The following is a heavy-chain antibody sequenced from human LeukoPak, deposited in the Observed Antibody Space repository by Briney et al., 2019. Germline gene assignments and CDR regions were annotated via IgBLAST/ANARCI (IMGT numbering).Heavy chain of an antibody. CDR2: IRSKAYGGTT. CDR3: TRAGVAGNVDLFDY. CDR1: GFTFGDYA. Sequence: LRLSCTASGFTFGDYAMSWFRQAPGKGLEWVGFIRSKAYGGTTEYAASVKGRFTISRDDSKSIAYLQMNSLKTEDTAVYYCTRAGVAGNVDLFDYWGQGTLVTVSS. J-gene: IGHJ4*02. D-gene: IGHD6-19*01. V-gene: IGHV3-49*03.